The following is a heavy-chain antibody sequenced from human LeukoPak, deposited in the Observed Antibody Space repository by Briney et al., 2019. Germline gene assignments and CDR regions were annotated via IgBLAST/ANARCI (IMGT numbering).Heavy chain of an antibody. Sequence: AGGSLRFSCTASGFTFSSYGMHWVRQAPGKGLEWVAVIWYDGSNKYYADSVKGRFTISRDNSKNTLYLQMNSLRAEDTAVYYCARFLGVYYDSTPFDYWGQGTLVTVSS. J-gene: IGHJ4*02. CDR3: ARFLGVYYDSTPFDY. V-gene: IGHV3-33*01. CDR1: GFTFSSYG. D-gene: IGHD3-22*01. CDR2: IWYDGSNK.